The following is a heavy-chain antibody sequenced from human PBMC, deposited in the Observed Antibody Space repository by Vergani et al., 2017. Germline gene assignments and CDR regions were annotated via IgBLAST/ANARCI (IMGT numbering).Heavy chain of an antibody. V-gene: IGHV3-30-3*01. Sequence: VQLVESGGGLVKPGGSLRLSCAASGFTFSSYAMHWVRQAPGKGLEWVAVISYDGSNKYYADSVKGRFTISRDNSKNTLYLQMNSLRAEDTAVYYCARDELGYCSSTSCYAGPLAVWGQGTTVTVSS. CDR1: GFTFSSYA. CDR2: ISYDGSNK. CDR3: ARDELGYCSSTSCYAGPLAV. D-gene: IGHD2-2*01. J-gene: IGHJ6*02.